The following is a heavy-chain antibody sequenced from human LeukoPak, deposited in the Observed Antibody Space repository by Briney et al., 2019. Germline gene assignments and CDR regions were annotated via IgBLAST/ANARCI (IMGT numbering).Heavy chain of an antibody. CDR2: IYHSEST. CDR1: GYSISSGYY. D-gene: IGHD2/OR15-2a*01. J-gene: IGHJ4*02. Sequence: SETLSLTCAVSGYSISSGYYWGWIRQPPGTGLEWIASIYHSESTYYNPSLKSRVTISVDTSKNQFSLKLSSVTAADTAVYYCARERNTFDFWGQGTLVTVSS. V-gene: IGHV4-38-2*01. CDR3: ARERNTFDF.